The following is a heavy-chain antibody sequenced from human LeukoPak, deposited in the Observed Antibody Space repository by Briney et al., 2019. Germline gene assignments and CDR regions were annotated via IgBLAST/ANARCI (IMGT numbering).Heavy chain of an antibody. V-gene: IGHV4-34*01. CDR3: ARVPAAPRLYMDV. CDR2: INHSGST. J-gene: IGHJ6*02. D-gene: IGHD2-2*01. Sequence: SETLSLTCAAYGGSFSGYYWSWIRQPPGKGLEWIGEINHSGSTNYNPSLKSRLSISIDTSKNQFSLKLSSVTAADTAVYYCARVPAAPRLYMDVWGQGTTVIVSS. CDR1: GGSFSGYY.